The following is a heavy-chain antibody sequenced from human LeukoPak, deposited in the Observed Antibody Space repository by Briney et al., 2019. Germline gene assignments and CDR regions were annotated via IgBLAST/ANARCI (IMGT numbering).Heavy chain of an antibody. CDR3: ARSLTMVRAYDY. CDR2: IQYDGSNK. V-gene: IGHV3-30*04. J-gene: IGHJ4*02. D-gene: IGHD3-10*01. CDR1: GYTFTSYF. Sequence: SCKASGYTFTSYFMHWVRQAPGKGLEWVTFIQYDGSNKYYADSVKGRFTISRDNSKNTVYLQMNSLRTEDTAVYYCARSLTMVRAYDYWGQGTLVTVSS.